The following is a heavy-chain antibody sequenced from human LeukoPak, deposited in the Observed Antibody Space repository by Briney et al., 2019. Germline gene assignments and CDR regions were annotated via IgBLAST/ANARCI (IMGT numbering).Heavy chain of an antibody. V-gene: IGHV3-9*03. Sequence: PGGSLRLSCAASGFTFDDYAMHWVRQAPRKGLEWVLGISWNSGSIGYADSVKGRFTISRDNAKNSLYLQMNSLRAEDMALYYCAAHYDILTGEYYFDYWGQGTLVTVSS. J-gene: IGHJ4*02. CDR1: GFTFDDYA. CDR2: ISWNSGSI. D-gene: IGHD3-9*01. CDR3: AAHYDILTGEYYFDY.